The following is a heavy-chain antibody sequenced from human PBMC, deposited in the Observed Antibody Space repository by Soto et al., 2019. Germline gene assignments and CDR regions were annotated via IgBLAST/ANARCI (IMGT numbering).Heavy chain of an antibody. CDR1: GYSISSSNW. CDR3: ARREIQGPLDY. V-gene: IGHV4-28*01. Sequence: PSETLSLTCAVSGYSISSSNWWGWIRQPPGKGLEWIGCIYYSGTTYYNPSLKSRVTMSVDTSKNQFSLKLTSVTAVDTAVYYCARREIQGPLDYWGQGTLVTVSS. J-gene: IGHJ4*02. D-gene: IGHD1-26*01. CDR2: IYYSGTT.